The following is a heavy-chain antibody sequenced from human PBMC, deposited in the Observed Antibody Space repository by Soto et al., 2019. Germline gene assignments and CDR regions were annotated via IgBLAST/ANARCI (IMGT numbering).Heavy chain of an antibody. Sequence: QVQLLQSGGEVKKPGASVKLSCRASGYTFTAFPIHWLRQAPGQRLEWLGWINTGTGNPRYSKKFEDRVTISSDTSAETACSERSSLRSEDTAVYYCAGGCKGVGRLVGFWGQGSRVTVSS. CDR3: AGGCKGVGRLVGF. D-gene: IGHD2-15*01. CDR1: GYTFTAFP. CDR2: INTGTGNP. V-gene: IGHV1-3*04. J-gene: IGHJ4*02.